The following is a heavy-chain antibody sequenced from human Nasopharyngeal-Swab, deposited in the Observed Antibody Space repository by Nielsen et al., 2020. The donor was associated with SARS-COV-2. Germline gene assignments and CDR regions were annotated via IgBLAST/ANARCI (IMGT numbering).Heavy chain of an antibody. CDR2: ISYDGSNK. CDR3: ARVLGDYGDS. J-gene: IGHJ4*02. Sequence: GGSLRLSCAASGFTFSSHAMHWVRQAPGKGLEWVAVISYDGSNKYYADSVKGRFTISRDNSKNTLYLQMNSLRAEDTAVYYCARVLGDYGDSWGQGTLVTVSS. CDR1: GFTFSSHA. D-gene: IGHD1-26*01. V-gene: IGHV3-30-3*01.